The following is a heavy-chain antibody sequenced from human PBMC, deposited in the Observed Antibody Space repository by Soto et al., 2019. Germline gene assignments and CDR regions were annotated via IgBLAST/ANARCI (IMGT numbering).Heavy chain of an antibody. Sequence: QVQLVESGGGVVQSGRSLRLSCAASGFTFSSYDMHWVRQAPGKGLEWVAVISYDGSNKYYADSVKGRFTISRDNSKNTLYLQMNSLRAEDTAVYYCAKEYSGYDHFDYWGQGTLVTVSS. J-gene: IGHJ4*02. CDR2: ISYDGSNK. CDR3: AKEYSGYDHFDY. D-gene: IGHD5-12*01. V-gene: IGHV3-30*18. CDR1: GFTFSSYD.